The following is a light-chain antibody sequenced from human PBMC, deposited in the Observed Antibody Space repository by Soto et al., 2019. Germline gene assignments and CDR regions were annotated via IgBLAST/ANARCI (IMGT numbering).Light chain of an antibody. J-gene: IGKJ4*01. Sequence: DIQMTQSPSSLSASLGDRVTITCRASQSIRSSLNWYQQKPGKAPKLLIYDSSSLQSGVPSRFSGSGSGTDLTLTISSLQPEDVGNYYCQKYDSAPLTFGGGTKVDI. CDR1: QSIRSS. CDR3: QKYDSAPLT. CDR2: DSS. V-gene: IGKV1-39*01.